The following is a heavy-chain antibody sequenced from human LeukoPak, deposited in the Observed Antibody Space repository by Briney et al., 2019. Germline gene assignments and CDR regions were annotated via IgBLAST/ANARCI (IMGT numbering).Heavy chain of an antibody. V-gene: IGHV1-8*01. J-gene: IGHJ6*02. CDR3: ARVGSSWSLYYYYYYGMDV. Sequence: ASVKVSCKASGYTFTSYDINWVRQATGQGLEWMGWMNPNSGNTGYAQKFQGRVTMTRNTSISTAYMELSSLRSEDTAVYYCARVGSSWSLYYYYYYGMDVWGQGTTATVSS. D-gene: IGHD6-13*01. CDR2: MNPNSGNT. CDR1: GYTFTSYD.